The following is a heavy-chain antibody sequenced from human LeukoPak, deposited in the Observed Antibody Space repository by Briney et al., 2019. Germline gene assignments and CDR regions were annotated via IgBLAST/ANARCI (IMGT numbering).Heavy chain of an antibody. CDR1: GFTFSNYG. D-gene: IGHD4-17*01. V-gene: IGHV3-33*01. CDR3: ARAGYGDSHFDF. CDR2: IRYDGNNI. J-gene: IGHJ4*02. Sequence: GVSLRLSCAASGFTFSNYGMHWVRQAPGKGLEWVAAIRYDGNNIYYGDSVKGRFTISRDNSKNTLYLQMNSLRAEDTAAYYCARAGYGDSHFDFWGQGTLVTVSP.